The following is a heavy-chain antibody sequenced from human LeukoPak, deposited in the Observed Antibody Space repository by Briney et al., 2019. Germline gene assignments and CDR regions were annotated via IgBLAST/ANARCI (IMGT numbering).Heavy chain of an antibody. Sequence: PMASVKVSCKASGYTFTGYYMHWVRQAPGQGLEWMGWINPNSGGTNYAQKFQGRVTMTRDTSISTAYMELSRLRSDDTAVYYCARGYSYGYYYYYYMDVWGKGTTVTVSS. CDR1: GYTFTGYY. CDR2: INPNSGGT. J-gene: IGHJ6*03. V-gene: IGHV1-2*02. D-gene: IGHD5-18*01. CDR3: ARGYSYGYYYYYYMDV.